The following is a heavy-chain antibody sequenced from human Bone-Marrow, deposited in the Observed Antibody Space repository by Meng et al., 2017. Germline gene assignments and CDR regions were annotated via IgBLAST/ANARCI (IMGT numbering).Heavy chain of an antibody. D-gene: IGHD1-26*01. CDR3: ARDQGGNLES. J-gene: IGHJ4*02. V-gene: IGHV3-30*04. CDR2: ISYDGSNK. Sequence: GESLKISCAASGFTFSSYAMSWVRQAPGKGLEWVAVISYDGSNKYYADSVKGRFTISRDNSKNTLYLQMNSLRAEDTAVYHCARDQGGNLESWGQGTLVTVSS. CDR1: GFTFSSYA.